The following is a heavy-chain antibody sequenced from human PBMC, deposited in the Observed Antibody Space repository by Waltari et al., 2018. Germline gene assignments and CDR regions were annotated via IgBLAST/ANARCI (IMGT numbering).Heavy chain of an antibody. V-gene: IGHV1-69*01. CDR1: GGPFSSYA. Sequence: QVQLVQSGAEVKTPGSSVKVSCKASGGPFSSYAISWVRAAPGQGLEWMGGIIPIFGTANYAQKFQGRVTITADESTSTAYMELSSLRSEDTAVYYCARDTGGGYDWYFDLWGRGTLVTVSS. J-gene: IGHJ2*01. CDR3: ARDTGGGYDWYFDL. D-gene: IGHD2-8*02. CDR2: IIPIFGTA.